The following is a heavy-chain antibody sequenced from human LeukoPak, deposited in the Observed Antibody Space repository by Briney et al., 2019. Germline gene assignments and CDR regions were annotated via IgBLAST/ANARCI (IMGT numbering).Heavy chain of an antibody. Sequence: PGGSLRLSCAASGFTFSSYAMTWVRQAPGKGLEWVANIKQDGSEKYYVDSVKGRFTISRDNAKNSLYLQMNSLRAGDTAVYYCARDKDSSGWYVDYWGQGTLVTVSS. V-gene: IGHV3-7*01. CDR2: IKQDGSEK. J-gene: IGHJ4*02. CDR1: GFTFSSYA. CDR3: ARDKDSSGWYVDY. D-gene: IGHD6-19*01.